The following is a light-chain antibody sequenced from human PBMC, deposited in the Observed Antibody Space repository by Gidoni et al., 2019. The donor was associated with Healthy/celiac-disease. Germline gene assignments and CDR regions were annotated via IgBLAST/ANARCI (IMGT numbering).Light chain of an antibody. CDR2: GAS. CDR1: QSVSSN. Sequence: EIVMTQSPATLSVSPGERATLSCRASQSVSSNLAWYQQKPGQAPRLLIYGASTRATGIPARCSGSWSGKVFTLTISSLQSEDVAVYYCQQYNNWPLTFXGXTKVXIK. CDR3: QQYNNWPLT. V-gene: IGKV3-15*01. J-gene: IGKJ4*01.